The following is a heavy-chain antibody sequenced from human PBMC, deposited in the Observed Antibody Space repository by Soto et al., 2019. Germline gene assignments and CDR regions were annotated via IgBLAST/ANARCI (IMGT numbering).Heavy chain of an antibody. Sequence: QVQLVQSGAEVKKPGSSVKVSCKASGGTFSSYAISWVRQAPGQGLEWMGGIIPIFGTANYAQKFQGRVTITADKSTSTAYMELSSLRSEDTAVYYCAVASVAGTRDYYYFGMDVWGQGTTVTVSS. D-gene: IGHD6-19*01. CDR2: IIPIFGTA. V-gene: IGHV1-69*06. J-gene: IGHJ6*02. CDR3: AVASVAGTRDYYYFGMDV. CDR1: GGTFSSYA.